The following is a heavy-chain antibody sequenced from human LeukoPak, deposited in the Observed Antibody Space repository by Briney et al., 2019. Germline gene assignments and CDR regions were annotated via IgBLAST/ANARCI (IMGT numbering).Heavy chain of an antibody. CDR3: ASSVSGSSSGFYMDV. CDR2: IYPGDSDT. Sequence: GESLKISCKVSGYSFTSYCIGWVRQMPGKGLEWMGIIYPGDSDTRYSPSFQGQVTISADKSISTAYLQWSSLKASDTAMYYCASSVSGSSSGFYMDVWGKGATVTVSS. CDR1: GYSFTSYC. V-gene: IGHV5-51*01. D-gene: IGHD6-6*01. J-gene: IGHJ6*03.